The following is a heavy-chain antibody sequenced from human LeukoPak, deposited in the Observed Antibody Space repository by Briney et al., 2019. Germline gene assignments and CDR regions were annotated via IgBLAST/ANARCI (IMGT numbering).Heavy chain of an antibody. D-gene: IGHD4-17*01. Sequence: SETLSLTCAVYGGSFSDYFWNWIRQPPGKGLEWIGEINHGGGTRYNPSLKSRATISVDTSKRQFSLNLTSVTAADTAVYYCARGEDGTGDYRPTYFDSWGQGTLVTVSS. CDR3: ARGEDGTGDYRPTYFDS. J-gene: IGHJ4*02. CDR2: INHGGGT. V-gene: IGHV4-34*01. CDR1: GGSFSDYF.